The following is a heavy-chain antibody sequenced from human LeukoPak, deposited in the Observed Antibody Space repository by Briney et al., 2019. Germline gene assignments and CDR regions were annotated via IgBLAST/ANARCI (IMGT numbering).Heavy chain of an antibody. D-gene: IGHD3-22*01. Sequence: GGSLRLSCAASGFTFTSYAMSWVRQAPGKGLEWVSVISGSGGSTYYADSVKGRFTISRDNSKNTLYVQMNSLRAEDTAVYYCAKASSYDSSGDFDYWGQGTLVTVSS. CDR3: AKASSYDSSGDFDY. J-gene: IGHJ4*02. CDR2: ISGSGGST. CDR1: GFTFTSYA. V-gene: IGHV3-23*01.